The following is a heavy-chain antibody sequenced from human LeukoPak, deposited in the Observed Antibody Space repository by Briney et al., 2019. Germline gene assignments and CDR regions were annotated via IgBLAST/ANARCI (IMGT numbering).Heavy chain of an antibody. V-gene: IGHV3-21*01. CDR1: GFSFGSSG. CDR3: ATETIGRHYDY. Sequence: PGASLRLSCAASGFSFGSSGINWVRQAPGRGLEWGASIGSTGSDRYHADSVKGRFTISRDNAKNSLYLQINSLRVEDTAVYYCATETIGRHYDYWGQGTLLTVSS. J-gene: IGHJ4*02. CDR2: IGSTGSDR. D-gene: IGHD1-14*01.